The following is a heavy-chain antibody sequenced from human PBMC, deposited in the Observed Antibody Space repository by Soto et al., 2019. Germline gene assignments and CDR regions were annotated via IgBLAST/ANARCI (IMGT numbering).Heavy chain of an antibody. D-gene: IGHD6-19*01. J-gene: IGHJ4*02. Sequence: QITLKESGPSLVQPTQTLTLTCTFSGFSLSTRGVGVGWIRQPPGKALEWLALIYWDDDKRYSPSLKSRLTTPKDTTKNQVVLTMTNIDPVETTTYYCAHSRYRSGWDLFDYWGQGTLVTVSS. CDR1: GFSLSTRGVG. CDR3: AHSRYRSGWDLFDY. V-gene: IGHV2-5*02. CDR2: IYWDDDK.